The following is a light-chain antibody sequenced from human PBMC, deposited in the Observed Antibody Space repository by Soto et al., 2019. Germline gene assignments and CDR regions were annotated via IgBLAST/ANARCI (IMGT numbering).Light chain of an antibody. CDR1: RSDVGAYNY. CDR3: SSYTTIKTVV. Sequence: QSALTQPASVSGSPGQSIAISCTGTRSDVGAYNYVSWYQQHPGKAPKLMISEVTNRPSGVSDRFSGSKSGNTASLTISGLQAEDEADYHCSSYTTIKTVVFGGGTKVTVL. J-gene: IGLJ2*01. CDR2: EVT. V-gene: IGLV2-14*01.